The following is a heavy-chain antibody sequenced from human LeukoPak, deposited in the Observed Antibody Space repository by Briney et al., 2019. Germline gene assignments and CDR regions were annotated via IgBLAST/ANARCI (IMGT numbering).Heavy chain of an antibody. Sequence: ASVRVSCKASRYTLNTYGITCVRQAPGPGGEWMGGISPYNRKTDYAQKFHARVTMPKHTSTHTANMDLSSLRSGDTSVYLCATRSEKQLLLGPHHYHGLDVWGQGTTVTVSS. V-gene: IGHV1-18*01. D-gene: IGHD2-2*01. CDR2: ISPYNRKT. CDR1: RYTLNTYG. J-gene: IGHJ6*02. CDR3: ATRSEKQLLLGPHHYHGLDV.